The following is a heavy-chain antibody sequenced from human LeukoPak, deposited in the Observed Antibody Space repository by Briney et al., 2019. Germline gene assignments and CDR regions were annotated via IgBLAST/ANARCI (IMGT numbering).Heavy chain of an antibody. J-gene: IGHJ5*02. V-gene: IGHV1-8*01. CDR1: GYTFTNYD. CDR2: MNPKNGKA. Sequence: ASVKVSCKASGYTFTNYDINWVRQATGQGLEWMGWMNPKNGKAGYAQMFQGRVSMTRDASITTAYMELRSLKYEDTAVYYCARVPPGGDRFDPWGQGTLVTVSS. CDR3: ARVPPGGDRFDP. D-gene: IGHD3-16*01.